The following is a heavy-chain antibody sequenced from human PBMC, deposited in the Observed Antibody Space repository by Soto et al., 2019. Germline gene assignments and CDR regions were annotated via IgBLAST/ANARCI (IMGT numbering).Heavy chain of an antibody. J-gene: IGHJ4*02. CDR3: ARQGSY. CDR2: IYFNGNT. Sequence: QLQLQESGPGLVKPSETLSLTCTVSGVSISDTSYYWGWIRQPPGKGLEWIGTIYFNGNTFYNPSLKSRLTISVDTSSNQFSLRLTSVPAADTAVYYCARQGSYWGQGTLVAVSS. CDR1: GVSISDTSYY. V-gene: IGHV4-39*01.